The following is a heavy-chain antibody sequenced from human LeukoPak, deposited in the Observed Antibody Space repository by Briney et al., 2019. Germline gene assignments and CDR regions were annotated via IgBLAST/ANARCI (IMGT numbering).Heavy chain of an antibody. Sequence: QPGGSLRLSCTASGFTFGDYAMSWVRQAPGKGLEWVGFIRSKAYGGTTEYAASVKGRFTISRDDSKSIAYLQMNSLKTEDTAVYYCTRVSRGYYYMDVWGKGTTVTISS. CDR2: IRSKAYGGTT. J-gene: IGHJ6*03. V-gene: IGHV3-49*04. CDR3: TRVSRGYYYMDV. CDR1: GFTFGDYA. D-gene: IGHD3-10*01.